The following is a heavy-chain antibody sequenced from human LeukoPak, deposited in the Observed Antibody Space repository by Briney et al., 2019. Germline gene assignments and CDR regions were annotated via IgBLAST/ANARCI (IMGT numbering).Heavy chain of an antibody. V-gene: IGHV4-4*07. D-gene: IGHD3-9*01. CDR2: LYTSGST. CDR3: ARGLDILTGYRNLNWFDP. Sequence: PETLSLIFTVFGGPISSYYCSLIRPPAGEGPEVIGRLYTSGSTNYNPSLNSRVTLSVDTPKNQFSLKLSSVTAADTAVYYCARGLDILTGYRNLNWFDPWGQGTLVTVSS. J-gene: IGHJ5*02. CDR1: GGPISSYY.